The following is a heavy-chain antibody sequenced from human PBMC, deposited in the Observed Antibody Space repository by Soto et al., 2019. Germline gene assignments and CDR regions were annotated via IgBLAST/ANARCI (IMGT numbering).Heavy chain of an antibody. D-gene: IGHD2-2*01. V-gene: IGHV4-38-2*01. J-gene: IGHJ6*02. CDR2: LYHIGST. CDR3: RSSTSCYDESCVDV. CDR1: GYAISSGNY. Sequence: SETLSLTCAVSGYAISSGNYWAWIRQPPGRGLEWIGSLYHIGSTHYNTSLKSRVTISVDTSKNHFSLELSSVTAADTAIYYCRSSTSCYDESCVDVWGQGTMVTVSS.